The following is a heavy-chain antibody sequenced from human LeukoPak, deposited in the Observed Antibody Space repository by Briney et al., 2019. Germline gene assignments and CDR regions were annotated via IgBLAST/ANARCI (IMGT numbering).Heavy chain of an antibody. CDR1: GYTFTGYY. D-gene: IGHD3-16*01. CDR2: INPNSGGT. CDR3: ARGPYTGTYYCYYYMDV. Sequence: ASVKVSCKASGYTFTGYYMHWVRQAPGQGLEWMGWINPNSGGTNYAQKFQGRVTMTRDTSISTAYMELSRLRSDDTAVYYCARGPYTGTYYCYYYMDVWGKGTTVTVSS. J-gene: IGHJ6*03. V-gene: IGHV1-2*02.